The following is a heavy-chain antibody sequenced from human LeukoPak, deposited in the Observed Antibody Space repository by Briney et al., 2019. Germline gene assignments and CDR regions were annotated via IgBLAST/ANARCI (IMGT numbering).Heavy chain of an antibody. V-gene: IGHV3-53*01. D-gene: IGHD6-19*01. CDR3: ARVHGSGWFFDY. J-gene: IGHJ4*02. Sequence: GGSLRFSCAASGFTVSDNYMSWVRRAPGKGLEWASIIYSAGNTYYADSVKGRFTISRDISKNTLYLQMNSLRAEDTAVYYCARVHGSGWFFDYWGQGTLVTISS. CDR2: IYSAGNT. CDR1: GFTVSDNY.